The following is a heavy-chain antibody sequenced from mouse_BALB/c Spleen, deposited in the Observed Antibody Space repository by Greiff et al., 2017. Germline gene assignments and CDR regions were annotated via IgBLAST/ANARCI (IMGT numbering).Heavy chain of an antibody. CDR1: GYTFTDYA. CDR3: ARWGTASAMDY. Sequence: QVQLQQSGAELVRPGVSVKISCKGSGYTFTDYAMHWVKQSHAKSLEWIGVISTYYGDASYNQKFKGKATMTVEKSSSTAYMELARLTSEDSAIYYCARWGTASAMDYWGQGTAVTVSS. D-gene: IGHD1-2*01. CDR2: ISTYYGDA. V-gene: IGHV1S137*01. J-gene: IGHJ4*01.